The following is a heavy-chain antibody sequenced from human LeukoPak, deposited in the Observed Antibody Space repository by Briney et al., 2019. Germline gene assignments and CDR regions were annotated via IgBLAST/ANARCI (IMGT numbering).Heavy chain of an antibody. J-gene: IGHJ4*02. D-gene: IGHD3-22*01. V-gene: IGHV4-34*01. CDR1: GGSFSGYY. Sequence: KPSETLSLTCAVYGGSFSGYYWSWIRQPPGKGLEWIGEINHSGSTNYNPSLKSRATISVGTSKNQFSLKLSSVTAADTAVYYCARDPYYYDSSGYYYGFDYWGQGTLVTVSS. CDR3: ARDPYYYDSSGYYYGFDY. CDR2: INHSGST.